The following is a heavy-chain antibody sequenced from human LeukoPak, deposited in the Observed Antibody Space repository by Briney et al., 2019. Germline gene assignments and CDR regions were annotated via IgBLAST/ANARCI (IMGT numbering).Heavy chain of an antibody. Sequence: ASVKVSCKASGGTFSSYAISWVRQAPGQGLEWMGRVIPILGIANYAQKFQGRVTITADKSTSTAYMELSSLRSEDTAVYYCAGGYCSSTSCYIADWGQGTLVTVSS. CDR3: AGGYCSSTSCYIAD. D-gene: IGHD2-2*02. J-gene: IGHJ4*02. CDR2: VIPILGIA. V-gene: IGHV1-69*04. CDR1: GGTFSSYA.